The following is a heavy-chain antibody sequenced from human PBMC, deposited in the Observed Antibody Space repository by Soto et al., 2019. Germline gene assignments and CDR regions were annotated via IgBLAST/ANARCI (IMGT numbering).Heavy chain of an antibody. V-gene: IGHV4-31*03. CDR1: DGSMSSGGYY. Sequence: QVQLQESGPGLVKPSQTLSLTCSVSDGSMSSGGYYWSWIRQHPEKGLEWIGYIYYSGSTNYNPSLKSRVIISVDTSSNRFSLDLRSVTAADTAIYYCARHSASWQWFDYWGQGTLVTVSS. CDR2: IYYSGST. J-gene: IGHJ5*01. CDR3: ARHSASWQWFDY. D-gene: IGHD1-26*01.